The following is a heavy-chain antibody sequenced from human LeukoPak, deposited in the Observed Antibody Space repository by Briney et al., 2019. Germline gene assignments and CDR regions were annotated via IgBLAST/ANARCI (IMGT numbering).Heavy chain of an antibody. D-gene: IGHD6-13*01. CDR1: GFTFSSYA. CDR2: ISYDGGNK. CDR3: ARDPAAAGSLYYYYYMDV. V-gene: IGHV3-30-3*01. Sequence: PGGSLRLSCAASGFTFSSYAMHWVRQAPGKGLEWVAVISYDGGNKYYADSVKGRFTISRDNSKNTLYLQMNSLRAEDTAVYYCARDPAAAGSLYYYYYMDVWGKGTTVTVSS. J-gene: IGHJ6*03.